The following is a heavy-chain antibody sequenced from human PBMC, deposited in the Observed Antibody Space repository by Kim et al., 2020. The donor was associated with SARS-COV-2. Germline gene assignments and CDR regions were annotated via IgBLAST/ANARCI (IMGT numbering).Heavy chain of an antibody. V-gene: IGHV3-53*01. J-gene: IGHJ4*02. Sequence: GGSTYYADSVKGRFTISRDNSKNTLYLQMNSLRAEDTAVYYCARGWPFDYWGQGTLVTVSS. CDR2: GGST. CDR3: ARGWPFDY.